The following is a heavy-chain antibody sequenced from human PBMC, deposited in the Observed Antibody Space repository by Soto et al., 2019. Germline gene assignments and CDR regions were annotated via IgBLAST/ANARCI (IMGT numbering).Heavy chain of an antibody. Sequence: LSLTCGVSGGSLSGATYSWNWIRQPPGKGLEWIGYIFPSGTTYYNPSLKSRVTISIDVSKNQFSLSLRSLTAADTAVYYCARSREFDYWSQGTLVTVSS. CDR3: ARSREFDY. CDR1: GGSLSGATYS. V-gene: IGHV4-30-2*01. J-gene: IGHJ4*02. CDR2: IFPSGTT.